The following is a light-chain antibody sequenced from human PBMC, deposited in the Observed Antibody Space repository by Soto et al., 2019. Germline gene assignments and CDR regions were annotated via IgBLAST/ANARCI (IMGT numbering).Light chain of an antibody. CDR1: QSVSSN. CDR3: QQYNNWLWT. V-gene: IGKV3-15*01. CDR2: GAS. Sequence: EIVMTQSPATLSVSPGERATISCRASQSVSSNLAWYQQKPGQAPRLLIYGASTRATGIPARFSGSGSGTEFTLTISSLQSEDFAVYYCQQYNNWLWTFGQGTKVDIK. J-gene: IGKJ1*01.